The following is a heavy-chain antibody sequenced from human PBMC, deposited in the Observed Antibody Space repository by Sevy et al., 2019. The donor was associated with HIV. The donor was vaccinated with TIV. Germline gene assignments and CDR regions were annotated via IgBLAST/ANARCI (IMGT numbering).Heavy chain of an antibody. CDR1: GYTFTSYG. J-gene: IGHJ5*02. CDR2: ISAYNGNT. CDR3: AGGLSGSWPQGPSFRWFDP. V-gene: IGHV1-18*01. Sequence: ASVKVSCKASGYTFTSYGISWVRQAPGQGLEWMGWISAYNGNTNYAQKLQGRVTMTTDTSTSTAYMELRSLRSDDTAVYYCAGGLSGSWPQGPSFRWFDPWGQGTLVTVSS. D-gene: IGHD6-13*01.